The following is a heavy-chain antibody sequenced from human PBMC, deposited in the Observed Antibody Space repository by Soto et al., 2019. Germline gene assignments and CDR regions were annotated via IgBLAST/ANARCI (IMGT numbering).Heavy chain of an antibody. CDR2: IYYSGST. CDR1: GDSITSSRYY. V-gene: IGHV4-39*01. Sequence: QLQLQESGPGLVKPSETLSLTCSVFGDSITSSRYYWGWIRQSPQTGLEWIGSIYYSGSTFYNPSLTSRVTISVDTSKNQFSLKLTSVRAADTSLYFCARQTASIVRQGDFDYWGQGTLVTVSS. J-gene: IGHJ4*02. D-gene: IGHD2-2*01. CDR3: ARQTASIVRQGDFDY.